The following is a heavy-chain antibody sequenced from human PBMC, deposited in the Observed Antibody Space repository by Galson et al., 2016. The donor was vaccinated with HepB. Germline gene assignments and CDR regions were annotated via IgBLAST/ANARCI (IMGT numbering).Heavy chain of an antibody. CDR3: ARVLRPVLCGYRYAFHI. CDR1: EGNLRNYA. Sequence: SVKVSCKAPEGNLRNYALGWVRQAPGQGPEWLGSLMHIFGTSDYEQKLSRTFQGRISITAGESTSTVFLELSDLTSDDTAIYSCARVLRPVLCGYRYAFHIWGQGTAGTVSS. V-gene: IGHV1-69*13. CDR2: LMHIFGTS. D-gene: IGHD5-12*01. J-gene: IGHJ3*02.